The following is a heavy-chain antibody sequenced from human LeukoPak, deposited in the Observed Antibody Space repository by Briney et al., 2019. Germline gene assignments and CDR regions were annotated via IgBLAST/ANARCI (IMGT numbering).Heavy chain of an antibody. CDR1: GGSISSYY. Sequence: SETLSLTCAVSGGSISSYYWSWIRQPPGKGLEWIGYIYYSGSTNYNPSLKSRVTISVDTSKNQFSLKLSSVTAADTAVYYCATVSSSWSHDAFDIWGQGTMVTVSS. CDR3: ATVSSSWSHDAFDI. CDR2: IYYSGST. V-gene: IGHV4-59*08. D-gene: IGHD6-13*01. J-gene: IGHJ3*02.